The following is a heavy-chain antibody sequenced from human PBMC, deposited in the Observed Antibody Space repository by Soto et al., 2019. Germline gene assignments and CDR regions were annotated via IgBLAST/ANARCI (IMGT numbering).Heavy chain of an antibody. J-gene: IGHJ5*02. CDR2: IYDSGST. V-gene: IGHV4-30-4*01. Sequence: QVQLQESGPGLVKPSQTLSLTCTVSGGSISSGDYYWSWIRQPPGKGLEWIGYIYDSGSTYYNPSLKSRVTISVDTSKNQFSLKLSSVTAADTAVYYCARETITMVRGVIENWFDPWGQGTLVTVSS. D-gene: IGHD3-10*01. CDR1: GGSISSGDYY. CDR3: ARETITMVRGVIENWFDP.